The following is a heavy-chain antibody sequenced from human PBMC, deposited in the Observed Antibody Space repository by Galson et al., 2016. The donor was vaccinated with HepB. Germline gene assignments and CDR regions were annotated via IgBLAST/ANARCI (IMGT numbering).Heavy chain of an antibody. V-gene: IGHV3-66*01. CDR3: AREISEVTMGRKTNNWFDS. D-gene: IGHD3-10*01. Sequence: SLSLSCAASGFTVSATYMSWVRQAPGKGLEWVSTIYTGGSSSYTDSVKGRFTISRDNPKNTVHLQMKSLRAEDTAMYYCAREISEVTMGRKTNNWFDSWGQGTLVTVSS. CDR2: IYTGGSS. CDR1: GFTVSATY. J-gene: IGHJ5*01.